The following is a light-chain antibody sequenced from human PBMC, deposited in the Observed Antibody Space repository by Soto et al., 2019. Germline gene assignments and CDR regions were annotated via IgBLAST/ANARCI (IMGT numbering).Light chain of an antibody. V-gene: IGLV4-69*01. J-gene: IGLJ3*02. CDR3: QTWATGIRV. Sequence: QPVLTQSPSASASLGASVKLTCTLSSGHSSYAIAWHQQQPEKGPRYLMNLNNDGSHKKGDGIPDRFSGSSSGAERYLTISSLQSEDEADYYCQTWATGIRVFGGGTKLTVL. CDR1: SGHSSYA. CDR2: LNNDGSH.